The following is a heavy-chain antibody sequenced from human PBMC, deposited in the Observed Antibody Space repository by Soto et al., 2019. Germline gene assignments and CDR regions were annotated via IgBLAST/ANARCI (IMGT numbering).Heavy chain of an antibody. CDR2: ISASGHTS. V-gene: IGHV3-23*01. CDR1: GFTFTSHA. J-gene: IGHJ4*02. Sequence: GGSLRLSCAASGFTFTSHAMTWVRRAPGKGLEWVSTISASGHTSYYADSVKGRFTISRDNSKNTLYLQMSSLGAEETAIYYCATDRFASPVDSWGQGTLVTVSS. D-gene: IGHD3-10*01. CDR3: ATDRFASPVDS.